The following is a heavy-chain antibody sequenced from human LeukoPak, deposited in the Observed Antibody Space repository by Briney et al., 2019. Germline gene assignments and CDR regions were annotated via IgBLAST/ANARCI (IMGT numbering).Heavy chain of an antibody. Sequence: GGSLRLSCAASGFTFTNYGIHWVRQAPGKGLEWVALISYDGNNKYYADAVKGRFTISRDNSKNTLYLQMSSLRTEDTAMYYCAPDEGGDYVGLVYWGRGTLVTVSS. D-gene: IGHD4-17*01. CDR2: ISYDGNNK. J-gene: IGHJ4*02. CDR1: GFTFTNYG. CDR3: APDEGGDYVGLVY. V-gene: IGHV3-30*03.